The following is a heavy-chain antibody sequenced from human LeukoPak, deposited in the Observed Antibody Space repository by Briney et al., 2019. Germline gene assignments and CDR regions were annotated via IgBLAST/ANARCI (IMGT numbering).Heavy chain of an antibody. CDR3: ARDSYCSSTSCPNQGFDY. Sequence: PSETLSLTCTVSGGSVSSYYWSWIRQPPGKGLEWIGYIYYSGSTNYNPSLKSRVTISVDTSKNQFSLKLSSVTAADTAVYYCARDSYCSSTSCPNQGFDYWGQGTLVTVSS. CDR1: GGSVSSYY. CDR2: IYYSGST. J-gene: IGHJ4*02. D-gene: IGHD2-2*01. V-gene: IGHV4-59*02.